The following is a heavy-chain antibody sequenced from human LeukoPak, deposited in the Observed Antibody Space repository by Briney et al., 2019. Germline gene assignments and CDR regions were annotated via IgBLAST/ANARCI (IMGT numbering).Heavy chain of an antibody. D-gene: IGHD6-6*01. V-gene: IGHV3-49*03. CDR2: IRSKAYGGTT. CDR3: TRARIAARPTYFDY. Sequence: PGGSLRLSCTASGFTFGDYAMSWFRQAPGKGLEWVGFIRSKAYGGTTEYAASVKGRFTISRDDSKSIAYLQMNSLKTEDTAVYYCTRARIAARPTYFDYWGQGTLVTVSS. CDR1: GFTFGDYA. J-gene: IGHJ4*02.